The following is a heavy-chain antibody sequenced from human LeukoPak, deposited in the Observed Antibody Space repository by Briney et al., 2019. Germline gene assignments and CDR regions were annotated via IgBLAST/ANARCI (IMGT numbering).Heavy chain of an antibody. CDR3: AKLLGEEY. Sequence: SETLSLTCSVSGASVSSYYWSWVRQSPDKGLEWIGYVYHSGSNSNPSLQSRVTISQDTSRNQFSLKMTSVTAADTAVYYCAKLLGEEYWGQGTLVVVSS. V-gene: IGHV4-59*02. CDR2: VYHSGS. J-gene: IGHJ4*02. D-gene: IGHD6-6*01. CDR1: GASVSSYY.